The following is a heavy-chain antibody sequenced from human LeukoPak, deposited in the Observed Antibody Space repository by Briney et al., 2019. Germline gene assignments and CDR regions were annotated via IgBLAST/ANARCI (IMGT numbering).Heavy chain of an antibody. CDR3: ARVAYGSGSYYIEAHYYFDY. Sequence: GGSLRPSCAASGFTFSGYYMSWIRQAPGKGLEWVSYISSSGSTIYYADSVKGRFTISRDNAKNSLYLQMNSLRAEDTAVYYCARVAYGSGSYYIEAHYYFDYWGQGTLVTVSS. V-gene: IGHV3-11*01. D-gene: IGHD3-10*01. CDR2: ISSSGSTI. CDR1: GFTFSGYY. J-gene: IGHJ4*02.